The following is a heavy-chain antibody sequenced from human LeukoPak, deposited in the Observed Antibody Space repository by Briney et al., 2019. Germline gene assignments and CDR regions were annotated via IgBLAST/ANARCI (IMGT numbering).Heavy chain of an antibody. D-gene: IGHD2-21*01. CDR3: ARGGGWGNYFDY. J-gene: IGHJ4*02. V-gene: IGHV4-59*04. CDR2: IYYSGST. CDR1: GGSISSYY. Sequence: SETLSLTCTVSGGSISSYYWSWIRQSPGKGLEWIGYIYYSGSTYYNPSLKSRVTISVDTSKNQFSLKLSSVTAADTAVYYCARGGGWGNYFDYWGQGTLVTVSS.